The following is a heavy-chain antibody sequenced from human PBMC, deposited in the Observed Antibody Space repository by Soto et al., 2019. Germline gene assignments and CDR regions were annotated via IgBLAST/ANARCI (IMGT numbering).Heavy chain of an antibody. D-gene: IGHD2-2*01. J-gene: IGHJ4*02. Sequence: GGSLRLSCAASGFTFSSYLVQWVRQAPGKGLVWVSRISDDETTTRYAGSVKGRFTISRDNAKNTLYLQMNSLRAEDTAVYYCARQSNYAADYWGQGSLVTVSS. CDR2: ISDDETTT. CDR1: GFTFSSYL. V-gene: IGHV3-74*01. CDR3: ARQSNYAADY.